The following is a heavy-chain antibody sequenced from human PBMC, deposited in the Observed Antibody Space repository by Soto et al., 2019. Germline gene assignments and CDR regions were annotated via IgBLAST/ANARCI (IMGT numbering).Heavy chain of an antibody. V-gene: IGHV3-66*01. CDR3: SRGMYDFWSGADFDI. D-gene: IGHD3-3*01. CDR2: IYSGGST. CDR1: GFTVSSKY. Sequence: EVQLVESGGGLVQPGGSLRLSCAGSGFTVSSKYMSWVRQAPGKGLEWVSVIYSGGSTYYADSVKGRFTISRDNSKNTLYLQMNSLRAEDTAVYYCSRGMYDFWSGADFDIWGQGTMVTVSS. J-gene: IGHJ3*02.